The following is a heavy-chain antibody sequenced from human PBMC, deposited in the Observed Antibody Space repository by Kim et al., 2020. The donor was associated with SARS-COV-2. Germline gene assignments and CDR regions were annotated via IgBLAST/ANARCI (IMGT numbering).Heavy chain of an antibody. CDR2: ISYDGSNK. CDR1: GFTFSSYA. D-gene: IGHD1-26*01. V-gene: IGHV3-30-3*01. J-gene: IGHJ5*02. CDR3: ARDTPYLGTNWFDP. Sequence: GGSLRLSCAASGFTFSSYAMHWVRQAPGKGLEWVAVISYDGSNKYYADSVKGRFTISRDNSKNTLYLQMNSLRAEDTAVYYCARDTPYLGTNWFDPWGQG.